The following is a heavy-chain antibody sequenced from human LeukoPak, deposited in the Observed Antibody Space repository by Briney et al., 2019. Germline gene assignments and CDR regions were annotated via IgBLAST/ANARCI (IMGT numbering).Heavy chain of an antibody. CDR2: T. D-gene: IGHD3-9*01. Sequence: SETLSLTCAVYGGSFSGYYWNWIRQPPGKGLKWISTNYNPSLKSRVTISVDTSKNQFSLKLSSVTAADTAVYYCARLLPKRYLEWLLSVSGWFDPWGQGTLVTVSS. J-gene: IGHJ5*02. CDR1: GGSFSGYY. V-gene: IGHV4-34*01. CDR3: ARLLPKRYLEWLLSVSGWFDP.